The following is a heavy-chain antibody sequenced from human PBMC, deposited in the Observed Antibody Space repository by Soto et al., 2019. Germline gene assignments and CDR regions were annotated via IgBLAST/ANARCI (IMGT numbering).Heavy chain of an antibody. CDR2: IYYSGST. CDR3: ARGGRAGDFDY. V-gene: IGHV4-31*03. D-gene: IGHD6-19*01. Sequence: PSETLSLTCTVSGGSISSGGYYWSWIRQHPGKGLEWIGYIYYSGSTYYNPSLKSRVTISVDTSKNQFSLKLSSVTAADTAVYYCARGGRAGDFDYWGQGXLVTVYS. J-gene: IGHJ4*02. CDR1: GGSISSGGYY.